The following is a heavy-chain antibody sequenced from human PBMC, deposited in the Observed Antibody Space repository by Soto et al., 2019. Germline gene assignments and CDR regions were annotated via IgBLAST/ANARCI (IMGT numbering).Heavy chain of an antibody. CDR2: IYYSRST. V-gene: IGHV4-31*03. CDR1: GGSISSGGYY. J-gene: IGHJ4*02. Sequence: SETLSLTCTVSGGSISSGGYYWSWIRQHPGKGLEWIGYIYYSRSTYYNPSLKSRVTISVDTSKNQFSLKLSSVTAADTAVYYCARRRRDILTGSPGTLDYWGQGTLVTVSS. CDR3: ARRRRDILTGSPGTLDY. D-gene: IGHD3-9*01.